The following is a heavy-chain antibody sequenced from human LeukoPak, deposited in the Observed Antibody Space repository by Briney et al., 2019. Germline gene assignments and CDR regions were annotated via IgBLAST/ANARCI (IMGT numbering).Heavy chain of an antibody. Sequence: ASVKVSCKASGYTFTGYNIHWVRQAPGQGLEWMGSINPNSGGTNYAQKFQGRVTMTRDTSISTAYMELSRLRSDDTAVYYCARGPHGRIYDILTGIDYWGQGTLVTVSS. J-gene: IGHJ4*02. D-gene: IGHD3-9*01. CDR3: ARGPHGRIYDILTGIDY. CDR1: GYTFTGYN. V-gene: IGHV1-2*02. CDR2: INPNSGGT.